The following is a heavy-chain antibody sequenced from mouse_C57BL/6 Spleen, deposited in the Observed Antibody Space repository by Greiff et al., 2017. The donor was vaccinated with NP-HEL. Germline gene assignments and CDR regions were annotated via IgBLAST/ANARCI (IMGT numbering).Heavy chain of an antibody. CDR1: GFTFTDYY. Sequence: EVMLVESGGGLVQPGGSLSLSCAASGFTFTDYYMSWVRQPPGKALEWLGFIRNKANGYTTEYSASVKGRFTISRDTSQSILYLQMNALRAEDSATYYFARCYYGSRPWYFDVWGTGTTVTVSS. CDR2: IRNKANGYTT. CDR3: ARCYYGSRPWYFDV. D-gene: IGHD1-1*01. J-gene: IGHJ1*03. V-gene: IGHV7-3*01.